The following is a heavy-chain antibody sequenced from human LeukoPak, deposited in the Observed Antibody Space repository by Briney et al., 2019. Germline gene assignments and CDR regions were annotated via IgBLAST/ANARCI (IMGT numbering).Heavy chain of an antibody. D-gene: IGHD3-3*01. CDR1: GGSISSYY. J-gene: IGHJ3*01. Sequence: SETLSLTCTVSGGSISSYYWTWIRQPPGRGLEWVGYISYGGSTNYNPSLKSRVTISVDTSTNRFSLKLSSVTAADTAVYYCARGIFGMVLNAFDLWGRGTMVTVSS. V-gene: IGHV4-59*01. CDR3: ARGIFGMVLNAFDL. CDR2: ISYGGST.